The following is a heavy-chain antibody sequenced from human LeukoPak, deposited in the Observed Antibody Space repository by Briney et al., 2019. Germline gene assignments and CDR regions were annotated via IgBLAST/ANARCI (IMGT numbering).Heavy chain of an antibody. CDR1: GFTFSSYS. CDR3: ARSFSFYYDSSGYLDY. V-gene: IGHV3-21*01. D-gene: IGHD3-22*01. J-gene: IGHJ4*02. CDR2: ISSSSSYI. Sequence: GGSLRLSCAASGFTFSSYSMNWVRQAPGKGLEWVSSISSSSSYIYYADSVKGRFTISRDNAKNSLYLQMNSPRAEDTAVYYCARSFSFYYDSSGYLDYWGQGTLVTVSS.